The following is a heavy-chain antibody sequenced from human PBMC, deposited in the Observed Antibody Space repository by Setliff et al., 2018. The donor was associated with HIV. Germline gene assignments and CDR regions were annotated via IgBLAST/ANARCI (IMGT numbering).Heavy chain of an antibody. V-gene: IGHV4-38-2*01. CDR1: GFSIRSGHY. J-gene: IGHJ4*02. CDR3: ARSTLLLDILNAPFDL. Sequence: PSETLSLTCDVSGFSIRSGHYWAWIRQPPGKGLEWIGSIYYTGSTYYYPSLKNRVTSSVDTSKNQISLKVNFLTAADTAVYYGARSTLLLDILNAPFDLWGQGILVTVSS. D-gene: IGHD3-9*01. CDR2: IYYTGST.